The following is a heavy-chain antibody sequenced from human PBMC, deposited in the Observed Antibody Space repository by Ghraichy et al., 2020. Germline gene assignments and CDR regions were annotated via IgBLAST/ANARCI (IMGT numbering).Heavy chain of an antibody. CDR3: ARGLDYYNLLSGYYSSDY. CDR1: NGSFSSHY. Sequence: SETLSLTCAVYNGSFSSHYWNWIRQPPGKGLEWIGEITDSGSTNYNPSLKSRVTISVDTSKKQFSLNLSSVTAADTAIYYCARGLDYYNLLSGYYSSDYGGQGNLVTVPS. CDR2: ITDSGST. J-gene: IGHJ4*02. V-gene: IGHV4-34*01. D-gene: IGHD3-3*01.